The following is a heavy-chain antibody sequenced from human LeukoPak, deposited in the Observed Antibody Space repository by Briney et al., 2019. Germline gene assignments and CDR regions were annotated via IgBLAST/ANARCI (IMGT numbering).Heavy chain of an antibody. CDR2: ISSNGGST. J-gene: IGHJ4*02. CDR3: ARSLYYYDSRGSTDY. Sequence: GGSLRLSCAASGFTFSSYAMHWVRQAPGKGLEYVSAISSNGGSTYYANSVKGRFTISRDNSKNTLYLQMGSLRAEDMAVYYCARSLYYYDSRGSTDYWGQGTLVTVSS. CDR1: GFTFSSYA. D-gene: IGHD3-22*01. V-gene: IGHV3-64*01.